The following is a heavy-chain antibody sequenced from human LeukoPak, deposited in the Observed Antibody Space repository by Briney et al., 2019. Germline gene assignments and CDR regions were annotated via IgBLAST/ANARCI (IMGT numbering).Heavy chain of an antibody. CDR3: ARALVAPYNWFDP. J-gene: IGHJ5*02. D-gene: IGHD5-12*01. V-gene: IGHV1-2*02. Sequence: ASVKVSCKASGYTFSDYYMHWVRQAPGQGLEWMGWINPNSGGTNYAQKFQGRVTMTRDTSISTAYMELSRLRSDDTAVYYCARALVAPYNWFDPWGQGTLVTVSS. CDR1: GYTFSDYY. CDR2: INPNSGGT.